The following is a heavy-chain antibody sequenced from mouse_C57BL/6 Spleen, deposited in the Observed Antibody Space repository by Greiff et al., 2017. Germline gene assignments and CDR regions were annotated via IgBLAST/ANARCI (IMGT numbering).Heavy chain of an antibody. V-gene: IGHV1-50*01. Sequence: QVQLQQPGAELVKPGASVKLSCKASGYTFTSYWMQWVKQRPGQGLEWIGEIDPSDSYTNYNQKFKGKATLTVDTSSSTAYMQLSRLTSEDSAVYYCARPVYWYFDVWGTGTTVTVSS. CDR2: IDPSDSYT. J-gene: IGHJ1*03. CDR3: ARPVYWYFDV. CDR1: GYTFTSYW.